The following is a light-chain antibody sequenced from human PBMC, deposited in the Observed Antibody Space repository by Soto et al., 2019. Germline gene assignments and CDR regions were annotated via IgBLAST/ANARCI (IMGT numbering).Light chain of an antibody. CDR2: GAS. CDR1: ESVSTSY. J-gene: IGKJ1*01. CDR3: QQYNNWPRT. Sequence: EIVLTQSPVTLSLSPGERATLSCRASESVSTSYLAWYQQSPGQAPRLLIYGASTRATGIPARFSGSGSGTEFTLTISSLQSEDFAVYYCQQYNNWPRTFGQGTKVDNK. V-gene: IGKV3-15*01.